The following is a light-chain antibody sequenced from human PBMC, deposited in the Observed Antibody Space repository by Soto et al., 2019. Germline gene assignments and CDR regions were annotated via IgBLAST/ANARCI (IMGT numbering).Light chain of an antibody. CDR2: GAS. Sequence: ELLLTPAPGPLSLSPGERATPSCRASQIISSTYLGWYQQKPGQAPRLLIYGASSRATGIPDRFSGSGSGTDFTLTISRLEPEDFAVYYCQHYGTSLYTFGQGTKVDIK. CDR1: QIISSTY. CDR3: QHYGTSLYT. V-gene: IGKV3-20*01. J-gene: IGKJ2*01.